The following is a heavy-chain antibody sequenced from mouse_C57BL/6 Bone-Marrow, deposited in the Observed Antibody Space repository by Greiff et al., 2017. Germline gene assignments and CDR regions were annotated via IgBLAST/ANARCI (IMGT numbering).Heavy chain of an antibody. D-gene: IGHD1-1*01. J-gene: IGHJ4*01. CDR1: GYTFTSYW. Sequence: QVQLQQSGAELVKPGASVKLSCKASGYTFTSYWMHWVKQRPGQGLEWIGMIHPNSGSTNYNEKFKSKATLTVDESSSTAYMQLSSLTSEDSAVYYCARSSYYYGSSLYYYAMDYWGQGTSVTVSS. CDR3: ARSSYYYGSSLYYYAMDY. CDR2: IHPNSGST. V-gene: IGHV1-64*01.